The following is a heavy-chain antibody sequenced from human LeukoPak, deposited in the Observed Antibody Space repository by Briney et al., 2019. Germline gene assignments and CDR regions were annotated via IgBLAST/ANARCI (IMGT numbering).Heavy chain of an antibody. D-gene: IGHD1-14*01. V-gene: IGHV4-59*01. Sequence: SETLSLTCTVSGGSISSYYWSWIRQPPGKGLEWIGYIYYSGSTNYNPSLKSRVSISVDTSKNQFSLKLSSVTAADTAVYYCARVRVIPRTQTYYFDYWGQGTLVTVSS. CDR1: GGSISSYY. J-gene: IGHJ4*02. CDR2: IYYSGST. CDR3: ARVRVIPRTQTYYFDY.